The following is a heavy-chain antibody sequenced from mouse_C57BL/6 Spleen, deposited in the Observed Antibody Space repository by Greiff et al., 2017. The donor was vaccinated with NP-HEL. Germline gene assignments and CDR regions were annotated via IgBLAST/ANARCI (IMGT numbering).Heavy chain of an antibody. CDR2: INPNNGGT. Sequence: EVQLQQSGPELVKPGASVKISCKASGYTFTDYYMNWVKQSHGKSLEWIGDINPNNGGTSYNQKFKGKATLTVDKSSSTAYMEIRSLTSEDSAVYYCARGDWDYWGQGTTLTVSS. D-gene: IGHD3-3*01. J-gene: IGHJ2*01. CDR1: GYTFTDYY. CDR3: ARGDWDY. V-gene: IGHV1-26*01.